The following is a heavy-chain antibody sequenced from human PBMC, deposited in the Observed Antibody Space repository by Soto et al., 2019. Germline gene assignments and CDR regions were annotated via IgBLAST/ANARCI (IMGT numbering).Heavy chain of an antibody. CDR2: IYHSGST. CDR3: ARVADYVWGSYGPFFDY. V-gene: IGHV4-38-2*01. D-gene: IGHD3-16*01. J-gene: IGHJ4*02. Sequence: ASETLSLTCAVSGYSISSGYYWGWIRQPPGKGLEWIGSIYHSGSTYYNPSLKSRVTISVDTSKNQFSLKLSSVTAADTAVYYCARVADYVWGSYGPFFDYWGQGTLVTVSS. CDR1: GYSISSGYY.